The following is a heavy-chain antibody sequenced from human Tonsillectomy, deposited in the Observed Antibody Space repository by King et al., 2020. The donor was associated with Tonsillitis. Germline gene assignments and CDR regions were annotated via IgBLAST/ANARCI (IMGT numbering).Heavy chain of an antibody. V-gene: IGHV6-1*01. Sequence: VQLQQSGPGLVKPSQTLSLTCAISGDSVSSNSAGWNWLRQSPSRGLEWLGRIYYRSKWYNDYAVSVKSRITINPDTSKNQFSLQLNSVTPEDTAVYYCAGGGLVRRAIGWFDPWGQGTLVTVSS. CDR2: IYYRSKWYN. CDR1: GDSVSSNSAG. J-gene: IGHJ5*02. CDR3: AGGGLVRRAIGWFDP. D-gene: IGHD3-10*01.